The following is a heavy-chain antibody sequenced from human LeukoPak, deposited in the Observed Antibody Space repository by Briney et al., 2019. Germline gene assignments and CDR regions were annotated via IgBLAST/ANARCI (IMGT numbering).Heavy chain of an antibody. V-gene: IGHV1-69*05. CDR1: GYTFTSYG. J-gene: IGHJ4*02. Sequence: GASVKVSCKASGYTFTSYGISWVRQAPGQGLEWMGGIIPIFGTANYAQKLQGRVTITTDESTSTAYMELSSLRSEDTAVYYCARSPVHYDSYYFDYWGQGTLVTVSS. D-gene: IGHD3-3*01. CDR2: IIPIFGTA. CDR3: ARSPVHYDSYYFDY.